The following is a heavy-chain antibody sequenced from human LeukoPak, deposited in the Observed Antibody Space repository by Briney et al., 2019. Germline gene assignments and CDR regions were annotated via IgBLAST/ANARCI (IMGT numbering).Heavy chain of an antibody. CDR1: GGSISSYY. Sequence: SETLSLTCTVSGGSISSYYWSWIRQPPGKGLEWIGYIYYSGSTNYNPSLKSRVTISVDTSKNQFSLKLSSVTAADTAVYYCARHVLVIYGSGSYNYFDYWGQGTLVTISS. V-gene: IGHV4-59*08. J-gene: IGHJ4*02. D-gene: IGHD3-10*01. CDR3: ARHVLVIYGSGSYNYFDY. CDR2: IYYSGST.